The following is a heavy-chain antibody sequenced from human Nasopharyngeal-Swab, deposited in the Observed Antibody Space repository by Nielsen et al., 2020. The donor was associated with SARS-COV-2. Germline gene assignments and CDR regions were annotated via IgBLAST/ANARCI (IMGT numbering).Heavy chain of an antibody. CDR1: GGSVSTVRNY. CDR3: ARARITMIVVVGAFDI. CDR2: IYYSGST. V-gene: IGHV4-31*03. D-gene: IGHD3-22*01. Sequence: SETLSLTCTVSGGSVSTVRNYWTWIRQHPGKGLEWIGYIYYSGSTYYNPSLKSRLTISVDTSKNQFSLKLSSVTAADTGVYYCARARITMIVVVGAFDIWGQGTMVTVSS. J-gene: IGHJ3*02.